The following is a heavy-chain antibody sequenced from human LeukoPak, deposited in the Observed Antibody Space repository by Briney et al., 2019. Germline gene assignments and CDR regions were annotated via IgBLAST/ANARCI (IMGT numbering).Heavy chain of an antibody. D-gene: IGHD6-13*01. CDR3: ARAVAAGRRFDY. CDR1: GYTFTSNY. CDR2: INPSGGST. J-gene: IGHJ4*02. V-gene: IGHV1-46*01. Sequence: GASVKVSCKASGYTFTSNYIHWVRQAPGQGLEWMGTINPSGGSTTFAQKFQGRVTMTRDTSTSTLYMELSSLESDDTAMCFCARAVAAGRRFDYWGQGALAIVSS.